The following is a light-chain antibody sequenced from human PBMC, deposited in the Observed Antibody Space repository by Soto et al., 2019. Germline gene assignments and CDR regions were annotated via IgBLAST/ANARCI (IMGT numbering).Light chain of an antibody. CDR1: QSVSSF. CDR3: LQRINWPLT. Sequence: IVLTQSPGNLSLSPGKRATLSCRASQSVSSFLAWYQQKPGQAPRLLIYDASTRATGIPARFSGSGSGTEFTLTISSLEPEDFAIYYCLQRINWPLTFGGGTKVDIK. V-gene: IGKV3-11*01. J-gene: IGKJ4*01. CDR2: DAS.